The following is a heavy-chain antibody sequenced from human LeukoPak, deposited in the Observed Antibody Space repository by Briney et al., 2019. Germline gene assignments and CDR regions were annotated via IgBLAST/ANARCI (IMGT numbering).Heavy chain of an antibody. D-gene: IGHD3-10*01. CDR3: ARDSGYGSEINWFDP. Sequence: ASVKVSCKASGGTFSSYAISWVRQAPGQGLEWMGRIIPIFGIANCAQKFQGRVTITADKSTSTAYMELSSLRSEDTAVYYCARDSGYGSEINWFDPWGQGTLVTVSS. V-gene: IGHV1-69*04. J-gene: IGHJ5*02. CDR2: IIPIFGIA. CDR1: GGTFSSYA.